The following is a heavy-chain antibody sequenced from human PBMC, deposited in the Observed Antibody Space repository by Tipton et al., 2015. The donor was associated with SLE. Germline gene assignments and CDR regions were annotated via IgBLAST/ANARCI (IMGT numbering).Heavy chain of an antibody. D-gene: IGHD6-13*01. CDR1: GGSISSSSYY. J-gene: IGHJ6*02. CDR2: IYYSGST. Sequence: TLSLTCTVSGGSISSSSYYWGWIRQPPGKGLEWIGSIYYSGSTYYNPSLKSRVTISVDTSKNQFSLKLSSVTAADTAVYYCARRLIEYSSSWRDYYYYGMDVWGQGTTVTVSS. CDR3: ARRLIEYSSSWRDYYYYGMDV. V-gene: IGHV4-39*01.